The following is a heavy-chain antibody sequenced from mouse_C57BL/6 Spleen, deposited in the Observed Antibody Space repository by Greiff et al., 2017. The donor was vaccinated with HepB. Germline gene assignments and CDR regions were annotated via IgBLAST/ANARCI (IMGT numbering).Heavy chain of an antibody. V-gene: IGHV5-6*01. CDR2: ISSGGSYT. CDR1: GFTFSSYG. Sequence: EVMLVESGGDLVKPGGSLKLSCAASGFTFSSYGMSWVRQTPDKRLEWVATISSGGSYTYYPDSVKGRFTISRDNAKNTRYLQMSSLKSEDTAMYYCARQRENDGYYSWFAYWGQGTLVTVSA. D-gene: IGHD2-3*01. J-gene: IGHJ3*01. CDR3: ARQRENDGYYSWFAY.